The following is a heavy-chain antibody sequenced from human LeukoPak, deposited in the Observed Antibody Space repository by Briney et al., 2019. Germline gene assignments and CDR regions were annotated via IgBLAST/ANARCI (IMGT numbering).Heavy chain of an antibody. CDR1: GGSFSGYY. CDR2: INHSGST. D-gene: IGHD5-24*01. CDR3: ARGSGDGSHCYFDY. J-gene: IGHJ4*02. Sequence: SETLSLTCAVYGGSFSGYYWSWIRQPPGKGLEWIGEINHSGSTNYNPSLKSRVTMSVDTSKNQFSLKLSSVTAADTAVYYCARGSGDGSHCYFDYWGQGTLVTVSS. V-gene: IGHV4-34*01.